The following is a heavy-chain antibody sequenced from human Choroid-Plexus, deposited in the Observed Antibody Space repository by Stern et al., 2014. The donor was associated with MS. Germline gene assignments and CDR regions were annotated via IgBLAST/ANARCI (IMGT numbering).Heavy chain of an antibody. CDR2: VTYDGINK. D-gene: IGHD2/OR15-2a*01. J-gene: IGHJ5*02. CDR3: AKDRQYLTYFFDH. CDR1: GFTFGSCA. V-gene: IGHV3-30*18. Sequence: QVQLVESGGGVVQPGRPLRLSCVASGFTFGSCAMHWVRQAPGKGLEWVAGVTYDGINKYYADSVKGRFTIFRDNSQNTLYMQMSSLRPEDTAVYYCAKDRQYLTYFFDHWGQGSLVTVSS.